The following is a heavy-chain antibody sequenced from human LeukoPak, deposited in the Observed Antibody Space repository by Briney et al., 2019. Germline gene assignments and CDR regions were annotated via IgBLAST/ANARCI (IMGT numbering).Heavy chain of an antibody. V-gene: IGHV3-13*05. J-gene: IGHJ4*02. D-gene: IGHD3-10*01. CDR1: GFTFSSYD. Sequence: GGSLRLSCAASGFTFSSYDMYWVRQTTGKGLEWVSGIGTAGDPSYASSVKGRFTISRENVKDSLYLQMNSPRAGDTAVYYCARGDYYGSGSFDYWGQGTLVTVSS. CDR3: ARGDYYGSGSFDY. CDR2: IGTAGDP.